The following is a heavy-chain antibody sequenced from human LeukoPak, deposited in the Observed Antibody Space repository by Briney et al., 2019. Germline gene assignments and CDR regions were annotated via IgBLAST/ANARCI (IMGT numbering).Heavy chain of an antibody. CDR3: AKSSSWYGVDY. V-gene: IGHV3-30*18. D-gene: IGHD6-13*01. CDR1: GFTFSSYG. CDR2: ISYDGSNK. J-gene: IGHJ4*02. Sequence: GGSLGLSCAASGFTFSSYGMHWARQAPGKGLEWVAVISYDGSNKYYADSVKGRFTISRDNSKNTLYLQMNSLRAEDTAVYYCAKSSSWYGVDYWGQGTLVTVSS.